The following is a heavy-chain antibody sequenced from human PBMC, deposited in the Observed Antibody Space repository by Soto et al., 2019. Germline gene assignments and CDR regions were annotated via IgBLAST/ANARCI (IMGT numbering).Heavy chain of an antibody. CDR3: ARDASSWYRENWFAP. CDR1: GGSISSYY. CDR2: IYYSGST. Sequence: SETLSLTCTVSGGSISSYYWSWIRQPPGKGLEWIGYIYYSGSTNYNPSLKSRVTISVDTSKNQFSLKLSSVTAADTAVYYCARDASSWYRENWFAPWGQGTLVTVSS. J-gene: IGHJ5*02. V-gene: IGHV4-59*01. D-gene: IGHD6-13*01.